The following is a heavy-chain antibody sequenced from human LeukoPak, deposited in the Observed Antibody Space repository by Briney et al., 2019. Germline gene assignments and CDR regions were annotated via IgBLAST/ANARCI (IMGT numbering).Heavy chain of an antibody. CDR1: GFTFSSYA. J-gene: IGHJ6*02. Sequence: GGSLRLSCAASGFTFSSYAMSWVRQPPGKGLVWVSRINSDGTTTGYADSVKGRFTISRDNAKNTLYLQMNSLRVEDTAVYYCARGNYYGMDVWGQGTTVTVSS. CDR2: INSDGTTT. CDR3: ARGNYYGMDV. V-gene: IGHV3-74*01.